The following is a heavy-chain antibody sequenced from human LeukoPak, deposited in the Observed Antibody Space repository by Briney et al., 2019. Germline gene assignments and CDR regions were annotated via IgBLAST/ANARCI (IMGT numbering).Heavy chain of an antibody. CDR1: GFTFTSSA. D-gene: IGHD2-15*01. V-gene: IGHV3-30*04. CDR2: ILSDGSNK. J-gene: IGHJ4*02. Sequence: TGGSLRLSCAASGFTFTSSAMHWVRQAPGKGLEWVAVILSDGSNKYYADSVKGRFSISRDTSKNTVFLQMNSLRAEDTAVYYCARDSPLCSGGYCYADSWGQGTLVTVSS. CDR3: ARDSPLCSGGYCYADS.